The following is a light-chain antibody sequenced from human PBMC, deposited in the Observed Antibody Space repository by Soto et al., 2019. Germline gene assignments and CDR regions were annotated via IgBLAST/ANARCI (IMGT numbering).Light chain of an antibody. CDR3: QQRGNRPPWT. CDR2: DAS. CDR1: QSLLHSNGYNY. V-gene: IGKV2-28*01. Sequence: DIVMTQSPLSLPVTPGEPASISCRSSQSLLHSNGYNYLDWYLQKPGQAPRLLIYDASNRATGIPARFSGSGSGTDFTLTISSLEPEDFAVYYCQQRGNRPPWTFGQGTKVDIK. J-gene: IGKJ1*01.